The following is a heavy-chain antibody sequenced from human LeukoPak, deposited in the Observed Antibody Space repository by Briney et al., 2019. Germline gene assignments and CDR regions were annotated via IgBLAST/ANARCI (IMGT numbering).Heavy chain of an antibody. D-gene: IGHD3-9*01. CDR1: GDTFSKYA. Sequence: SVKVSCKASGDTFSKYAITWVRQAPGQGLEWMGNIVPVFGTPIYAQKFQGRVTITTDESRTTAYMELSSLGSEDTALYYCASRYTTSRHFDWDVDYWGQGTLLTVSS. V-gene: IGHV1-69*05. CDR2: IVPVFGTP. J-gene: IGHJ4*02. CDR3: ASRYTTSRHFDWDVDY.